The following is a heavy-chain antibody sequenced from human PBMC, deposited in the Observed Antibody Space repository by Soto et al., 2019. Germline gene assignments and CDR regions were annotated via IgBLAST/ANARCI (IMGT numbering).Heavy chain of an antibody. CDR1: GFTFSDYY. CDR2: ISSSSSYT. CDR3: ARDHGVVAATPFAY. J-gene: IGHJ4*02. D-gene: IGHD2-15*01. Sequence: QVQLVESGGGLVKPGGSLRLSCAASGFTFSDYYMSWIRQAPGKGLEWVSYISSSSSYTNYADSVKGRFTISRDNAKNSLYLQRTSLRAEDTAVYYCARDHGVVAATPFAYWGQGTLVTVSS. V-gene: IGHV3-11*05.